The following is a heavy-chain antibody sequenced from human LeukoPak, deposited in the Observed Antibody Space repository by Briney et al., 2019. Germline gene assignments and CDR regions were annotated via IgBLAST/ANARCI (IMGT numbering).Heavy chain of an antibody. CDR3: ASTDSSGYYYPVGYFQH. CDR2: IYYSGST. J-gene: IGHJ1*01. D-gene: IGHD3-22*01. CDR1: GGSISSGGYY. V-gene: IGHV4-31*03. Sequence: PSETLSLTCTVSGGSISSGGYYWSWIRQHPGKGLEWIGYIYYSGSTYYSPSLKSRVTISVDTSKNQFSLKLSSVTAADTAVYYCASTDSSGYYYPVGYFQHWGQGTLVTVSS.